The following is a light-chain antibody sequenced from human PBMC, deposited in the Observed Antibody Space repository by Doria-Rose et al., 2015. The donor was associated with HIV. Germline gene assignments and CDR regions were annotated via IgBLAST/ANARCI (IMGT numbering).Light chain of an antibody. Sequence: TQSPGTLSSSPGERATLSCRASQSFSSTYLAWYQQKPGQAPSLLIYDGSTRATGIPDRLSASGSGTDFTLTIIRLEPEDFALYYCHQYGTSWTFGQGTKVEI. CDR1: QSFSSTY. V-gene: IGKV3-20*01. J-gene: IGKJ1*01. CDR3: HQYGTSWT. CDR2: DGS.